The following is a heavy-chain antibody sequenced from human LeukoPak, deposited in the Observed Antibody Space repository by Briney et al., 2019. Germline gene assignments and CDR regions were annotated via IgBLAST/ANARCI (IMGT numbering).Heavy chain of an antibody. CDR3: ASRPSAVTGGWPAASPHPFDY. J-gene: IGHJ4*02. CDR2: IYHSGST. CDR1: GGSISSGGYY. V-gene: IGHV4-30-2*01. Sequence: SETLSLTCTVSGGSISSGGYYWSWIRQPPGKGLEWIGYIYHSGSTYYNPSLKSRVTISVDRSKNQFSLKVNSVTAADTAVYYCASRPSAVTGGWPAASPHPFDYWGQGTLVTVSS. D-gene: IGHD2-2*01.